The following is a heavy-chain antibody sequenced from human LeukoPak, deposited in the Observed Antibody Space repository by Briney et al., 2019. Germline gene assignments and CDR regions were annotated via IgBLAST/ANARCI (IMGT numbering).Heavy chain of an antibody. CDR2: IWYDGSNK. CDR1: GFTFSSYG. D-gene: IGHD2-2*01. V-gene: IGHV3-33*01. J-gene: IGHJ4*02. CDR3: ARADSRYCSSTSCYRSYDY. Sequence: PGGSLRLSCAASGFTFSSYGMHWVRQAPGKGLEWVAVIWYDGSNKYYADSVKGRFTISRDNAKNTLYLQMNSLRAEDTAVYYCARADSRYCSSTSCYRSYDYWGQGTLVTVSS.